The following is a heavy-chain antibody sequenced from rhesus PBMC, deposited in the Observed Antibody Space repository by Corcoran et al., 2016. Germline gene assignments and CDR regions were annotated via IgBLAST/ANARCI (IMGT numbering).Heavy chain of an antibody. D-gene: IGHD4-23*01. Sequence: QVQLQESGPGVVKPSETLSLTCAVSGYSISSGYDWSWIRQPPGKGLGGIGYIYGSSGNTNSNPSLKNRVTISKDTSKNQFSLKLSSVTAADTAVYYCARENTVKGFDYWGQGVLVTVSS. V-gene: IGHV4-76*01. CDR3: ARENTVKGFDY. CDR1: GYSISSGYD. CDR2: IYGSSGNT. J-gene: IGHJ4*01.